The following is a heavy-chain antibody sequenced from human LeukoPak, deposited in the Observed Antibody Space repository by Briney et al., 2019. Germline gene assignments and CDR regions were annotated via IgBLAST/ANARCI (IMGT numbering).Heavy chain of an antibody. J-gene: IGHJ4*02. V-gene: IGHV1-18*04. Sequence: ASVNVSCKASGYTFTGYYMHWVRQAPGQGLEWMGWISPYNGNTNYAQRFQGRVTLTTDTSTSTAYMELRSLRFDDTAVYYCARDGGYFDYWGRGTLVTVSS. CDR1: GYTFTGYY. CDR2: ISPYNGNT. CDR3: ARDGGYFDY.